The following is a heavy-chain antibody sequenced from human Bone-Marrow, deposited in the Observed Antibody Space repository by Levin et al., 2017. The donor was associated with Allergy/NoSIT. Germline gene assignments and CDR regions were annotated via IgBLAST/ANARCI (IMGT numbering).Heavy chain of an antibody. D-gene: IGHD2-8*01. CDR2: IYSGGNT. CDR3: AARTPGVGHS. Sequence: GGSLSLSCAASGFTVSNNYMKWVRQAPGKGLEWVSLIYSGGNTYYADSVKGRFAISRDNSKNTLYLQMNSLRAEDTAVYYCAARTPGVGHSWGQGTLVTVSS. J-gene: IGHJ4*02. V-gene: IGHV3-53*01. CDR1: GFTVSNNY.